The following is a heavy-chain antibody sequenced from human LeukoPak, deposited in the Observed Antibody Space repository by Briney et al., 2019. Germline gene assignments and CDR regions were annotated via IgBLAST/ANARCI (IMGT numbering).Heavy chain of an antibody. Sequence: SGGSLRLSCAASGFTFGTYAMGWVRQAPGKGLEWVSYISSSGSTIFYADSVKGRFTISRDNAKNSLYLQMNSLRAEDTAVYYCARRGIQLWPRDDYWGQGTLVTVSS. V-gene: IGHV3-48*03. D-gene: IGHD5-18*01. CDR2: ISSSGSTI. CDR3: ARRGIQLWPRDDY. J-gene: IGHJ4*02. CDR1: GFTFGTYA.